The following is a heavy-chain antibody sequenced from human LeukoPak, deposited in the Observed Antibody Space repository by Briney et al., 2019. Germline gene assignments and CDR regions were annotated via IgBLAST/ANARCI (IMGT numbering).Heavy chain of an antibody. CDR2: ISGSGGST. J-gene: IGHJ4*02. D-gene: IGHD3-3*01. V-gene: IGHV3-23*01. Sequence: GGSLRLSCAASGFTFSSYAMSWVRQAPGKGLEWVSAISGSGGSTYYADSVKGRFTISRDNSKNTLYLQMNSLRAEDTAVYYCAKDGLYYDFWSGYFNFDYWGQGTLVTVSS. CDR3: AKDGLYYDFWSGYFNFDY. CDR1: GFTFSSYA.